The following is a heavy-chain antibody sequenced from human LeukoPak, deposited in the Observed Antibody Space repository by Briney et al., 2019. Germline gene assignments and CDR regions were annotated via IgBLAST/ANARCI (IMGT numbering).Heavy chain of an antibody. Sequence: KVSCKASGYTFTSSAMHWVRQASGKGLEWVGRIRSKANSYATAYAASVKGRFTISRDDSKNTAYLQMNSLKTEDTAVYYCSVPAAISGQYYWGQGTLVTVSS. J-gene: IGHJ4*02. CDR3: SVPAAISGQYY. V-gene: IGHV3-73*01. D-gene: IGHD2-2*02. CDR2: IRSKANSYAT. CDR1: GYTFTSSA.